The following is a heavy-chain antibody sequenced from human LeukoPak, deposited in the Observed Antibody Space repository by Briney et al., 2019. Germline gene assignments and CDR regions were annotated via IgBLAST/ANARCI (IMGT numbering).Heavy chain of an antibody. Sequence: SETLSLTCTVSAGSISRYYWSWIRQPPGKGLEWIGYIYYSGSTNYNPSLKSRVTISVDTSKNQFSLKLTSVTAADTAVYYCATKDEGRWGSYPHDAFDIWGQGTRVTVSS. CDR2: IYYSGST. CDR3: ATKDEGRWGSYPHDAFDI. V-gene: IGHV4-59*12. J-gene: IGHJ3*02. CDR1: AGSISRYY. D-gene: IGHD3-16*02.